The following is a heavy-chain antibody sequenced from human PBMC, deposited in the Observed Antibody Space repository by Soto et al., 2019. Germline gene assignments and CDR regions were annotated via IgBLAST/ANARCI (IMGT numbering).Heavy chain of an antibody. V-gene: IGHV4-59*08. J-gene: IGHJ4*02. Sequence: ASETLSLTCIVSGGSISNYYWSWIRQPPGKGLEWIGYIYYSGSTNYNPSLTSRVTISVDTSKNQFSLKLSSVTAADTAVYYCARHRYSYGVYYFDYWGQGTLVTVPQ. CDR2: IYYSGST. D-gene: IGHD5-18*01. CDR3: ARHRYSYGVYYFDY. CDR1: GGSISNYY.